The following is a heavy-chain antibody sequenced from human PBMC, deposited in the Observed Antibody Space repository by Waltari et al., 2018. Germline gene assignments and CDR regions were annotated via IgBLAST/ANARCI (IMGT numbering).Heavy chain of an antibody. CDR1: GVSFSGYY. J-gene: IGHJ6*02. Sequence: QVQLQQWGAGLLKPSENLSLTCAVYGVSFSGYYWSWVRQPPGKGRAGIGEINHSGSTNYNPSLKSRVTISVDTSKNQFSLKLSSVTAADTAVYYCARHGLVGKFWSGYYGGNYYGMDVWGQGTTVTVSS. CDR3: ARHGLVGKFWSGYYGGNYYGMDV. CDR2: INHSGST. V-gene: IGHV4-34*01. D-gene: IGHD3-3*01.